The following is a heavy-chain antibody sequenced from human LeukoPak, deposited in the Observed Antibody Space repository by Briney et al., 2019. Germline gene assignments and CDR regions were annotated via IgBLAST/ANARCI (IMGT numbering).Heavy chain of an antibody. Sequence: ASVKVSCKASGGTFTNYGISWVRQAPGQGLEWMGWISAYNGNTNYAQKLQGRVTMTTDTSTSTAYMELRSLRSDDTGVYYCARTGLYSYGTFPSDYWGQGTLVTVSS. CDR3: ARTGLYSYGTFPSDY. CDR1: GGTFTNYG. D-gene: IGHD5-18*01. J-gene: IGHJ4*02. V-gene: IGHV1-18*01. CDR2: ISAYNGNT.